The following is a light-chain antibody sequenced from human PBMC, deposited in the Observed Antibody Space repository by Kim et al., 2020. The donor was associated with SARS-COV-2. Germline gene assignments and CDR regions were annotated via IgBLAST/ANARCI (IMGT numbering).Light chain of an antibody. CDR2: RNN. V-gene: IGLV10-54*01. J-gene: IGLJ3*02. CDR3: SAWDISLSARV. Sequence: QAGLTQPPSVSKGLRQTATLTCTGNSNNVGNQGAAWLQQHQGHPPKLLSYRNNNRPSGISERLSASRSGNTASLTITGLQPEDEADYYCSAWDISLSARVFGGGTQLTVL. CDR1: SNNVGNQG.